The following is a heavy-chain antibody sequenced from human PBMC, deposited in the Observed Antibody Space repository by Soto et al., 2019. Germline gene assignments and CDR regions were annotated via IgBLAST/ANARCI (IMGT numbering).Heavy chain of an antibody. CDR1: GYTFTSSG. V-gene: IGHV1-18*01. J-gene: IGHJ6*02. Sequence: QVQLVQSGAEVKKPGASVKVSCKASGYTFTSSGISWVRQAPGQGLEWMGWIRAYNGNTNYAKKLQGRVTMTPDTSTSTAYMELRSLTSDDTAVYYCARHLPTMDVWGQGTTVTVSS. CDR2: IRAYNGNT. CDR3: ARHLPTMDV.